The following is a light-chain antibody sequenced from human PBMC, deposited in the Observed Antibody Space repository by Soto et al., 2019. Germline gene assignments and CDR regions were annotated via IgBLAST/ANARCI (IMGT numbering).Light chain of an antibody. J-gene: IGKJ4*01. CDR2: DAS. V-gene: IGKV3-11*01. Sequence: EIVLTQSPATLSLSPGESASLSCRASQSVAGYLAWYQQKPGQTPRLLIYDASNRATGIPARFSGSGSGTDFTLTISSLEPEDFAVYYCQQRITWPLTFGGGTEVEIK. CDR3: QQRITWPLT. CDR1: QSVAGY.